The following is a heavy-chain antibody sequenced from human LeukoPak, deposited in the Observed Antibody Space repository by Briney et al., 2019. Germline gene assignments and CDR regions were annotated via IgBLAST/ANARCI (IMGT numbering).Heavy chain of an antibody. Sequence: SETLSLTCTVSGYSISSGYYWGWIRQPPGKGLEWIGSIYHSGSTYYNPSLKSRVTISVDTSKNQFSLKLSSVTAADTAVYYCAREDYCDSSGNDAFDIWGQGTMVTVSS. D-gene: IGHD3-22*01. CDR1: GYSISSGYY. V-gene: IGHV4-38-2*02. CDR2: IYHSGST. CDR3: AREDYCDSSGNDAFDI. J-gene: IGHJ3*02.